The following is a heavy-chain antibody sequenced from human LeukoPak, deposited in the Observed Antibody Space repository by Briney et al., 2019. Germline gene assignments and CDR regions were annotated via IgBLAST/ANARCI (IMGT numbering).Heavy chain of an antibody. CDR3: AKAQVGGDCVYYFDY. CDR1: GFTFSSYA. J-gene: IGHJ4*02. Sequence: GGSLRLSCAASGFTFSSYAMSWVRQAPGKGLEWVSAISGSGGSTYYADSVKGRFTISRDNSKNTLYLQMNSLRAEDTAVYYCAKAQVGGDCVYYFDYWGQGTLVTISS. V-gene: IGHV3-23*01. D-gene: IGHD2-21*02. CDR2: ISGSGGST.